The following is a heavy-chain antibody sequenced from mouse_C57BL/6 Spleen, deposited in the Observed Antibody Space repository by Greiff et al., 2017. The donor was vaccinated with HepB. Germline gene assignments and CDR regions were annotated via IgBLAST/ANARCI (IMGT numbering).Heavy chain of an antibody. D-gene: IGHD1-1*01. Sequence: VQLQQSGPELVKPGASVKISCKASGYAFSSSWMNWVKQRPGKGLEWIGRIYPGDGDTNYNGKFKGKATLTADKSSSTAYMQLSSLTSEDSAVYFCARRGYYGSSEGMDYWGQGTSVTVSS. CDR1: GYAFSSSW. CDR3: ARRGYYGSSEGMDY. J-gene: IGHJ4*01. V-gene: IGHV1-82*01. CDR2: IYPGDGDT.